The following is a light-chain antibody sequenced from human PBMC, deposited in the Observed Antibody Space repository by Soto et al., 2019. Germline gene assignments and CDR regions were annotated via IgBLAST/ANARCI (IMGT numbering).Light chain of an antibody. V-gene: IGKV3-11*01. J-gene: IGKJ5*01. CDR1: QSLSIY. Sequence: EILLTQSPGTLSLYPGERATLSCSASQSLSIYLAWYQQIPGQAPRLLIYDASTRATGMPARFSGSGSGPDYTLTISSPAPEDFAVYSSQQSSNRPPGLTLCKGTRMEIK. CDR2: DAS. CDR3: QQSSNRPPGLT.